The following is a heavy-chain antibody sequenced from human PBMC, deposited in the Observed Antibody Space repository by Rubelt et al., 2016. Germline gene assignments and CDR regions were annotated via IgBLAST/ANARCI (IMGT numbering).Heavy chain of an antibody. CDR3: AQDGVYGMDV. Sequence: TFTDYYIQWVRLAPGQGLEWMGRINPNSGGTNYAQKFQGRVTMTRDTSITTAYMELSSLRSDDTAVYYCAQDGVYGMDVWGQGTTVTVSS. D-gene: IGHD2-8*01. CDR1: TFTDYY. V-gene: IGHV1-2*06. CDR2: INPNSGGT. J-gene: IGHJ6*02.